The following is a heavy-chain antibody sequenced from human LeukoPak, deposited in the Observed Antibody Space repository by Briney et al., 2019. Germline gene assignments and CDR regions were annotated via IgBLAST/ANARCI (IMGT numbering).Heavy chain of an antibody. J-gene: IGHJ4*02. CDR3: AASGRRDGYNFFDY. V-gene: IGHV3-30*03. CDR1: GFTFSSYG. Sequence: GGSLRLSCAASGFTFSSYGMHWVRQAPGKGLEWVAVISYDGSNKYYADSVKGRFTISRDNSKNTLYLQMNSLRAGDTAVYYCAASGRRDGYNFFDYWGQGTLVTVSS. CDR2: ISYDGSNK. D-gene: IGHD5-24*01.